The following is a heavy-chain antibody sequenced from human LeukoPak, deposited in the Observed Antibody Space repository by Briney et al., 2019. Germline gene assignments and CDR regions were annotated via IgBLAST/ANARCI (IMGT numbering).Heavy chain of an antibody. Sequence: SETLSLTCTVSGGSITSSSYYWGWIRQPPGKGLEWIGSVYYSGNTYYNSSLKSRVTISVDTSKNQFSLKLSSVTAADTAIYYCTREYDFMTTVFHAFDIWSQGTMVTVSS. CDR1: GGSITSSSYY. D-gene: IGHD4-17*01. CDR3: TREYDFMTTVFHAFDI. V-gene: IGHV4-39*07. CDR2: VYYSGNT. J-gene: IGHJ3*02.